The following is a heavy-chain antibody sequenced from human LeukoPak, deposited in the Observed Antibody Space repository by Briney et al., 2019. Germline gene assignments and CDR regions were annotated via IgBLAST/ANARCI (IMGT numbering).Heavy chain of an antibody. CDR1: GGSISSSYYY. D-gene: IGHD3-3*01. J-gene: IGHJ4*02. Sequence: PSETLSLTCTVSGGSISSSYYYWGWIRQPPGKGLEWIGYIYYSGSTNYNPSLKSRVTISVDTSKNQFSLKLSSVTAADTAVYYCARVPAYYDFWSGYSAEYYFDCWGQGTLVTVSS. CDR3: ARVPAYYDFWSGYSAEYYFDC. CDR2: IYYSGST. V-gene: IGHV4-61*05.